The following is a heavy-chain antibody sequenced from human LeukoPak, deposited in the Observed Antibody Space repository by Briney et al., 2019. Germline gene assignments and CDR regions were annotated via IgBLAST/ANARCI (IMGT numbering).Heavy chain of an antibody. V-gene: IGHV4-38-2*01. CDR3: ARGTQSNYASFDY. CDR2: IYHSGST. Sequence: SETLSLTCAVSGYSISSGYYWGWIRQPRGKGLEWIGSIYHSGSTYYNPSLKSRVTISVDTSKNQFSLKLSSVTAADTALYYCARGTQSNYASFDYWGQGTLVTVSS. D-gene: IGHD4-11*01. J-gene: IGHJ4*02. CDR1: GYSISSGYY.